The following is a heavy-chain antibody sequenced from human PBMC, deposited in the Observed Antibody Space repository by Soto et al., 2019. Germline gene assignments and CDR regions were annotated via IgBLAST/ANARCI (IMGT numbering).Heavy chain of an antibody. Sequence: PSETLSLTCTVSGGSISSYYWSWIRQPPGKGLEWIGYIYYSGSTNYNPSLKSRVTISVDTSKNQFSLKLSSVTAADTAVYYCARDRVLWSNWFDPWGQGTLVTVSS. CDR1: GGSISSYY. CDR2: IYYSGST. CDR3: ARDRVLWSNWFDP. J-gene: IGHJ5*02. V-gene: IGHV4-59*01. D-gene: IGHD2-21*01.